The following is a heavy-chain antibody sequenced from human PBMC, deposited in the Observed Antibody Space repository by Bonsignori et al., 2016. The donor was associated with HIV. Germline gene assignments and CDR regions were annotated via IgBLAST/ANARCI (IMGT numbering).Heavy chain of an antibody. D-gene: IGHD5-12*01. CDR2: IRYDGSNK. Sequence: WIRQPPGKGLEWVAFIRYDGSNKYYADSVKGRFTISRDNSKNTLYLQMNSLRAEDTAVYYCSGREGYYYYYYYMDVWGKGTTVTVSS. J-gene: IGHJ6*03. V-gene: IGHV3-30*02. CDR3: SGREGYYYYYYYMDV.